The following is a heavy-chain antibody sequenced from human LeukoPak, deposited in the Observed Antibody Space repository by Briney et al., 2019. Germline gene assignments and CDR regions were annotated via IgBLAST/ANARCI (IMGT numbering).Heavy chain of an antibody. D-gene: IGHD3-22*01. CDR2: ISTSSSYI. CDR1: GFTFSTYG. V-gene: IGHV3-21*01. CDR3: AGRDYDSSGYYLSY. Sequence: PGGSLRLSCAASGFTFSTYGMNWVRLAPGRGLEWVSSISTSSSYIYYADSVKGRFTISRDNAKNSLYLQMNSLRAEDMAVYYCAGRDYDSSGYYLSYWGQGTLVTVSS. J-gene: IGHJ4*02.